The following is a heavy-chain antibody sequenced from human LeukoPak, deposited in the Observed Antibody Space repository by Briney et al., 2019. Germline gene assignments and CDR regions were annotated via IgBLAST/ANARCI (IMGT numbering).Heavy chain of an antibody. CDR3: ARRAGDYSHPYDY. CDR2: IKQDGSEK. V-gene: IGHV3-7*03. J-gene: IGHJ4*02. CDR1: GFTFTSYW. D-gene: IGHD3-22*01. Sequence: GGSLRLSCAASGFTFTSYWMTWVRQAPGKGLEWVANIKQDGSEKNYVDSVQGRFTIPSDNAKNSLYLQMNSLRAEDTAMYYCARRAGDYSHPYDYWGQGTLVTVSS.